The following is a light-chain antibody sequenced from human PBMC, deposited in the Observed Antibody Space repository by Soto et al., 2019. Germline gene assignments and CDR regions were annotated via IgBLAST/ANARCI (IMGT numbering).Light chain of an antibody. J-gene: IGKJ1*01. CDR2: KAS. CDR1: QSIGDW. CDR3: QQYISYWT. Sequence: DVRMTQSPSTLSASVGDRVTITCRASQSIGDWLAWYQQKPGKAPKLLIYKASTLQSGVPSRFSGSGSGTEFTLTISSLQPDDFATYYCQQYISYWTFGQGTKVDI. V-gene: IGKV1-5*03.